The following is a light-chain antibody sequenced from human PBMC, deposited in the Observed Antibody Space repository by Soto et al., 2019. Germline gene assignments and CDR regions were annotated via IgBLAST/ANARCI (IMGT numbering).Light chain of an antibody. CDR1: QSVSSN. CDR3: QQYNNWPTWT. Sequence: IVMTQSPATLSVSPGERATLSCRASQSVSSNLAWYQQKPGQAPRLLIYGASTRATGIPARFSGSGSGTEFTLTISSLQSEDFALYYCQQYNNWPTWTFGQGTKVDIK. V-gene: IGKV3-15*01. J-gene: IGKJ1*01. CDR2: GAS.